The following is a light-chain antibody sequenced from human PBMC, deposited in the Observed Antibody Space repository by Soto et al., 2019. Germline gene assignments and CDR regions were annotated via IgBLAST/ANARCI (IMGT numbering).Light chain of an antibody. V-gene: IGKV3-20*01. Sequence: VLTQSPATLSVSLGDRATLSCRASQSVSSSYLAWYQQKPGQAPRLLIYGASSRATGIPDRFSGSGSGTDFTLTISRLEPKDFAVYYCQQYGSSPPITFGQGTRLEI. CDR3: QQYGSSPPIT. CDR2: GAS. J-gene: IGKJ5*01. CDR1: QSVSSSY.